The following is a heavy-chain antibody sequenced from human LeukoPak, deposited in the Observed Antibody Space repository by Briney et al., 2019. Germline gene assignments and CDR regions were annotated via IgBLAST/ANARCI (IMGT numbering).Heavy chain of an antibody. CDR2: IKQDGTEK. CDR3: ARGRAAAGPYYFDY. D-gene: IGHD6-13*01. J-gene: IGHJ4*02. CDR1: GFTFSNYW. Sequence: GGSLRLSCVASGFTFSNYWMGWVRQAPGKGLEWVANIKQDGTEKRYVDPVKGRFTISRDNAKNSLYLQMNSLRAEDTAVYYCARGRAAAGPYYFDYWGQGTLVTVSS. V-gene: IGHV3-7*01.